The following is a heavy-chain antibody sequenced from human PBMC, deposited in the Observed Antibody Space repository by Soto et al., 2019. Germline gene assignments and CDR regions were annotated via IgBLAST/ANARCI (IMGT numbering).Heavy chain of an antibody. CDR2: IIPIFGTA. Sequence: SVKVSCKASGGTFSSYAISWVRQAPGQGLEWMGGIIPIFGTANYAQKFQGRVTITADESTSTAYMELSSVTAADTAVYYCASLNYDFWSGPPIDYWGQGTLVTVSS. J-gene: IGHJ4*02. D-gene: IGHD3-3*01. V-gene: IGHV1-69*13. CDR3: ASLNYDFWSGPPIDY. CDR1: GGTFSSYA.